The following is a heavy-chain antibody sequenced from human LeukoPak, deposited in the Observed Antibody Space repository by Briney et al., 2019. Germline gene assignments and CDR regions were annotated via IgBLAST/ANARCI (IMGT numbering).Heavy chain of an antibody. CDR1: GFTFSSYA. CDR2: ISGSGGST. CDR3: AKAGTVDGGSDY. V-gene: IGHV3-23*01. D-gene: IGHD1-1*01. Sequence: PGGSLRLSCAASGFTFSSYAMSWVRQAPGKGLEWVSAISGSGGSTYYADSVKGRFTISRDSAENILYLQMSSLRVEDTAVYFCAKAGTVDGGSDYWGQGTLVTVSS. J-gene: IGHJ4*02.